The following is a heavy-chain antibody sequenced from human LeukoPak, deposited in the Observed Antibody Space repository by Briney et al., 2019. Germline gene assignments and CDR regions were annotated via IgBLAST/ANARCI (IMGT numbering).Heavy chain of an antibody. CDR2: ISSSSSTI. J-gene: IGHJ3*02. V-gene: IGHV3-48*02. CDR3: AREGYGDYYGAFDI. CDR1: GFTFSSYS. Sequence: PGGSLRLSCAASGFTFSSYSMNWVRQAPGKGLEWVSYISSSSSTIYYADSVKGRFTISRDNAKNSLYLQMNSLRDEDTAVYYCAREGYGDYYGAFDIWGQGTMVTVSS. D-gene: IGHD4-17*01.